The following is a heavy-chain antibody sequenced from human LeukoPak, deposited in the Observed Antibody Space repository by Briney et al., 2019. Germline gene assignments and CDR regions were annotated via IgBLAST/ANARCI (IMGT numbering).Heavy chain of an antibody. V-gene: IGHV3-7*01. CDR3: ARHLSGVTGYTYGRGIDY. D-gene: IGHD5-18*01. CDR2: IKKDGREK. J-gene: IGHJ4*02. Sequence: PGGSLRLSCAASRFTFSSYWMSWVRQAPAKGLEWVANIKKDGREKYYVDSVKGRFTISRDNAKTSLYLQMNSLRAEDTAVYYCARHLSGVTGYTYGRGIDYWGQGTLVTVSS. CDR1: RFTFSSYW.